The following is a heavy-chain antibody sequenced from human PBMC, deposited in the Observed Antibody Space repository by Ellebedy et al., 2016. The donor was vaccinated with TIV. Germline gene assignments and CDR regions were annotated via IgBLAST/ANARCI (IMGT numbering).Heavy chain of an antibody. CDR2: ISHSSITI. D-gene: IGHD7-27*01. Sequence: GESLKISCAASGFNLDTYSMNWVRQAPGKGLEWLSYISHSSITIHYADSVMGRFTVSRDNTKTSLYLQMNSLRAKDTSIYYCARDMGWGNERINEAFDIWGQGTMVTVSS. J-gene: IGHJ3*02. CDR1: GFNLDTYS. CDR3: ARDMGWGNERINEAFDI. V-gene: IGHV3-48*04.